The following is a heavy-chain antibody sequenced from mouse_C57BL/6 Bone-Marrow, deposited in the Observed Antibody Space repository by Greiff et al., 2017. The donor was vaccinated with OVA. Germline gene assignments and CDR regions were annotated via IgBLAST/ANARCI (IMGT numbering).Heavy chain of an antibody. CDR2: ISSGSSTI. CDR3: ASSYRGAMDY. V-gene: IGHV5-17*01. Sequence: EVNVVESGGGLVKPGGSLKLSCAASGFTFSDYGMHWVRQAPEKGLEWVAYISSGSSTIYYADTVKGRFTISRDNAKNTLFLQMTSLRSEDTAMYYCASSYRGAMDYWGQGTSVTVSS. CDR1: GFTFSDYG. J-gene: IGHJ4*01. D-gene: IGHD1-1*01.